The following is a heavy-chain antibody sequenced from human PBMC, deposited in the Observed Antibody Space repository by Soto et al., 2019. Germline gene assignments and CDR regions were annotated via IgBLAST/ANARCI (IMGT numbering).Heavy chain of an antibody. CDR1: GFTFSSYG. CDR2: ISYDGRYK. J-gene: IGHJ4*02. Sequence: QVQLVESGVGVVQPGRSLRLSCAASGFTFSSYGMHWVRQAPGKGLEWVAVISYDGRYKYHADSMKGRFTISRDNSKNTLYVQMTSLRAEDTAVYYCAKEGSVVATTPDFDYWGQGTLVTVSS. CDR3: AKEGSVVATTPDFDY. D-gene: IGHD5-12*01. V-gene: IGHV3-30*18.